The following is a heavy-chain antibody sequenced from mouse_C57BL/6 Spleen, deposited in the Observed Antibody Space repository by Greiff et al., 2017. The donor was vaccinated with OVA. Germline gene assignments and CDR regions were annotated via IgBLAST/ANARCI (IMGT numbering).Heavy chain of an antibody. J-gene: IGHJ2*01. D-gene: IGHD1-1*01. CDR3: ANVLLAGDFDY. CDR2: IYPGDGDT. Sequence: QVQLKESGAELVKPGASVKISCKASGYAFSSYWMNWVKQRPGKGLEWIGQIYPGDGDTNYNGKFKGKATLTADKSSSTAYMQLSSLTSEDSAVYFCANVLLAGDFDYWGQGTTLTVSS. V-gene: IGHV1-80*01. CDR1: GYAFSSYW.